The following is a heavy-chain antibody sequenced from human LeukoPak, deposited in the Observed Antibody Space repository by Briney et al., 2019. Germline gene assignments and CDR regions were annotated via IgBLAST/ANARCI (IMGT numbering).Heavy chain of an antibody. CDR3: ARDLAAVTSWGLGYFDY. Sequence: GGSLRLSCAASGFTFSDYYMSWIRQAPGKGLEWVSYISSSGSTIYYADSVKGRFTISRDNVKNSLYLQMNSLRAEDTAVYYCARDLAAVTSWGLGYFDYWGQGTLVTVSS. V-gene: IGHV3-11*01. D-gene: IGHD4-17*01. CDR2: ISSSGSTI. J-gene: IGHJ4*02. CDR1: GFTFSDYY.